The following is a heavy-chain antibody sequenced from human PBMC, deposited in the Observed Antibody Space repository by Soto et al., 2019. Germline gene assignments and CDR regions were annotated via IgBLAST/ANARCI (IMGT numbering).Heavy chain of an antibody. J-gene: IGHJ4*02. CDR1: GYTLTELS. D-gene: IGHD3-16*01. Sequence: GASVKVSCKVSGYTLTELSMHWVRQAPGKGLEWMGGFDPEDGETIYAQKLQGRVTMTEDTSTDTAYMELSSLRSEDTAVYYCATDFPGDISRITFGGVIARGYYFDYWGQGTLVTVSS. V-gene: IGHV1-24*01. CDR2: FDPEDGET. CDR3: ATDFPGDISRITFGGVIARGYYFDY.